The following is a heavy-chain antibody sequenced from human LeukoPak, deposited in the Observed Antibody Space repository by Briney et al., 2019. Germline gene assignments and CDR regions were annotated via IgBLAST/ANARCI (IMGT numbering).Heavy chain of an antibody. Sequence: GGSLRLSCAASGFTFSNAWMSWVRRAPGKGPEWVANIKQDGSEKYYVDSVKGRFTISRDNAKNSLYLQMNSLRAEDTAVYYCAREKGRDYYFDYWGQGTLVTVSS. CDR2: IKQDGSEK. D-gene: IGHD3-10*01. V-gene: IGHV3-7*01. CDR3: AREKGRDYYFDY. CDR1: GFTFSNAW. J-gene: IGHJ4*02.